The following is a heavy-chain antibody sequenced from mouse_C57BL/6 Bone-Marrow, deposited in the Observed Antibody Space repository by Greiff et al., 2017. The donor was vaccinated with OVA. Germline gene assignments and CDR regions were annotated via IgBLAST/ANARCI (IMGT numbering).Heavy chain of an antibody. Sequence: VQLQQSGAELARPGASVKLSCKASGYTFTSYGISWVKQRTGQGLEWIGEIYPRSGNTYYNEKFKGKATLTADKSSSTAYMELRSLTSEDSAVYFCARTYDGYYSAWFAYWGQGTLVTVSA. J-gene: IGHJ3*01. V-gene: IGHV1-81*01. D-gene: IGHD2-3*01. CDR3: ARTYDGYYSAWFAY. CDR2: IYPRSGNT. CDR1: GYTFTSYG.